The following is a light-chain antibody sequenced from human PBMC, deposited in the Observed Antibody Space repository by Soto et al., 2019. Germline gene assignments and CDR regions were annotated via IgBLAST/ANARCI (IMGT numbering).Light chain of an antibody. CDR1: TSDIGNNA. CDR3: AAWDGSLNVVL. V-gene: IGLV1-36*01. CDR2: FDD. J-gene: IGLJ2*01. Sequence: QSVLTQPPSVSGAPRQRVSISCSGATSDIGNNAVNWYQQLPGKAPKLLIYFDDLMPSGVSDRFSGSKSGTSASLAISGLQSEDEADYYCAAWDGSLNVVLFGGGTQLTVL.